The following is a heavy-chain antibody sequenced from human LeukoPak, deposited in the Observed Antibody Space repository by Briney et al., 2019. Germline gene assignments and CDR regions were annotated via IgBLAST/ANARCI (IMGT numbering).Heavy chain of an antibody. CDR3: ARGFQKDYFPSYYFDY. J-gene: IGHJ4*02. V-gene: IGHV1-69*13. CDR1: GGTFSSYA. Sequence: AASVKVSCKASGGTFSSYAISWVRQAPGQGLEWMGGIIPIFGTANYAQKFQGRVTITADESTSTAYMELSSLRSEDTAVYYCARGFQKDYFPSYYFDYWGQGTLVTVSS. D-gene: IGHD3-10*01. CDR2: IIPIFGTA.